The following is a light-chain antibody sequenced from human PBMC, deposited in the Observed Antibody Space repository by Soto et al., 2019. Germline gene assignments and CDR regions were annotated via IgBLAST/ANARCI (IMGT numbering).Light chain of an antibody. CDR3: TSYTSISTLHVV. J-gene: IGLJ2*01. Sequence: QSALTQPASVSGSPGQSITISCTGTSSDVGGYNYVSWYQQHPGKAPKLMIYEVSNRPSGVSNRFSGSKSGNTASLTISGLQAEDEADYYCTSYTSISTLHVVFGGGTKVTVL. CDR2: EVS. CDR1: SSDVGGYNY. V-gene: IGLV2-14*01.